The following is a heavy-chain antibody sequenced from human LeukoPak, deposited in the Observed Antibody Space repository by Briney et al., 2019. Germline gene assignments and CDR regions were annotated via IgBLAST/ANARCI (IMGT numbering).Heavy chain of an antibody. Sequence: PSETLSLTCAVSGVSMNNNYWAWIRQSPGGKLEWIGYMSFSGSATYNPSLNSRASISVDSSKNQFPLDLTSLTAADTAVYYCARGDDLLTGSYDWFNPWGQGTLVIVSS. CDR3: ARGDDLLTGSYDWFNP. D-gene: IGHD3-9*01. CDR2: MSFSGSA. J-gene: IGHJ5*02. CDR1: GVSMNNNY. V-gene: IGHV4-4*09.